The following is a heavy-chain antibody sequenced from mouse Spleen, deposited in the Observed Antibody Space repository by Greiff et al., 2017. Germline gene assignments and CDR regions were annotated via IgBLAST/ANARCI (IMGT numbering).Heavy chain of an antibody. D-gene: IGHD1-1*01. Sequence: VHLVESGPELVKPGASVKISCKASGYAFSSSWMNWVKQRPGKGLEWIGRIYPGDGDTNYNGKFKGKATLTADKSSSTAYMQLSSLTSEDSAVYFCARGVDYYGSSYPAWFAYWGQGTLVTVSA. CDR3: ARGVDYYGSSYPAWFAY. V-gene: IGHV1-82*01. CDR2: IYPGDGDT. J-gene: IGHJ3*01. CDR1: GYAFSSSW.